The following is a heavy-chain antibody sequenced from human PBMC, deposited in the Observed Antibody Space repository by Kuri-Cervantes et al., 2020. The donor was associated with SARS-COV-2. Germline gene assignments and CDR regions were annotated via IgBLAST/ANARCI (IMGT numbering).Heavy chain of an antibody. CDR1: GFSFSSYG. Sequence: GESLKISCAASGFSFSSYGMSWVRQAPGKGLEWLAVISHDGRDTYHGDSVKGRFTISRDNSKNTLYLQMNSLRPEDTAVYYCAKPGSLRGIIREDQYGLDVWGQGTTVTVSS. V-gene: IGHV3-30*18. J-gene: IGHJ6*02. D-gene: IGHD3-10*01. CDR2: ISHDGRDT. CDR3: AKPGSLRGIIREDQYGLDV.